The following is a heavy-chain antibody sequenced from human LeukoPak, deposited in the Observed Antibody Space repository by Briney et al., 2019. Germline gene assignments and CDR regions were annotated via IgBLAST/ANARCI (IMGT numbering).Heavy chain of an antibody. J-gene: IGHJ4*02. CDR1: GFTFSSYG. D-gene: IGHD3-10*01. CDR2: ISGSGGST. Sequence: GGSLRLSCAASGFTFSSYGMSWVRQAPGKGVEWVSAISGSGGSTYYADSVKGRFTISIDNSKNTLYLQMNSLRAEDTAVYYCAKTGPVGMVRGVIGSRYDYWGQGTLVTVSS. CDR3: AKTGPVGMVRGVIGSRYDY. V-gene: IGHV3-23*01.